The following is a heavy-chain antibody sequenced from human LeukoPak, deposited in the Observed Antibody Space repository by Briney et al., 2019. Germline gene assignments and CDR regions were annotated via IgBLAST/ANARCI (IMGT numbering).Heavy chain of an antibody. D-gene: IGHD1-26*01. V-gene: IGHV1-2*02. CDR1: GYTFTDYY. Sequence: ASVKVSCKASGYTFTDYYMHWVRQAPGQGLEWMEWINPNSGGTNSAQRFQGRVTMTRDTSISTAYMELSSLRSDDTAVYYCARSAGIVKRDYWGQGTLVTVSS. CDR2: INPNSGGT. CDR3: ARSAGIVKRDY. J-gene: IGHJ4*02.